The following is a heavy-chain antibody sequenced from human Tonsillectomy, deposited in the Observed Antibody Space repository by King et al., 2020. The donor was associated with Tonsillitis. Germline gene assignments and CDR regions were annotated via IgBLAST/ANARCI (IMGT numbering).Heavy chain of an antibody. V-gene: IGHV4-38-2*01. CDR3: ARNGVVGDGWFDP. Sequence: VQLQESGPGLVKPSETLSLTCAVSGYSISSGYYWGWIRQPPGKGLEWIGSIYHSGSTYYNPSLKSRVTISVDTSKNQFSLKLSSVTAADTAVYYCARNGVVGDGWFDPWGQGTLVTVSS. D-gene: IGHD3-10*01. CDR2: IYHSGST. CDR1: GYSISSGYY. J-gene: IGHJ5*02.